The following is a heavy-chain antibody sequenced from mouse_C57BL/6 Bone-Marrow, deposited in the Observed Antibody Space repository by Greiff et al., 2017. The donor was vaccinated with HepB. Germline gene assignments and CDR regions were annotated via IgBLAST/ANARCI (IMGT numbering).Heavy chain of an antibody. CDR2: INPSSGYT. Sequence: VQLQQSGAELAKPGASVKLSCKASGYTFTSYWMHWVKQRPGQGLEWIGYINPSSGYTKYNQKFKDKATLTAEKSSSTAYMQLSSLTYEDSAVYYCAIFCYYFFDYWGQGTTLTVSS. V-gene: IGHV1-7*01. CDR1: GYTFTSYW. D-gene: IGHD1-1*01. J-gene: IGHJ2*01. CDR3: AIFCYYFFDY.